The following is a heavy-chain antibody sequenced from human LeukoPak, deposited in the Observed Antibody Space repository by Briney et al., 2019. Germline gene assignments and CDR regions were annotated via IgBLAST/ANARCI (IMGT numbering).Heavy chain of an antibody. Sequence: GGSLRLSCTASGFTFSSYAMHWVRQAPGKGLEWVSAISGSGGSTYYADSVKGRFTISRDNSKNTLYLQMNSLRAEHTAVYYCAKGIAAAGIYYYYYGMDVWGQGTTVTVSS. CDR3: AKGIAAAGIYYYYYGMDV. CDR1: GFTFSSYA. CDR2: ISGSGGST. D-gene: IGHD6-13*01. V-gene: IGHV3-23*01. J-gene: IGHJ6*02.